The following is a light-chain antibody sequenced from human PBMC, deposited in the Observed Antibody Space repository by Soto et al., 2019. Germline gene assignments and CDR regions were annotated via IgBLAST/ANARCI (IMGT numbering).Light chain of an antibody. CDR1: SSDVGSYDY. CDR2: DVN. CDR3: CAYSTSGTHV. J-gene: IGLJ1*01. Sequence: SALTQPASVSGSPGQSITFSCTGTSSDVGSYDYVSWHQQHPGKAPKLIIYDVNNRPSGVPSRFSGSKSGNTASLIIFGLQTEDEADYYCCAYSTSGTHVFGTGTKVTVL. V-gene: IGLV2-14*03.